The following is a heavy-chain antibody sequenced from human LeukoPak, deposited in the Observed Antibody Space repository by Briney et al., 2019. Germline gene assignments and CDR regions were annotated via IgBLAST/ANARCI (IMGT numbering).Heavy chain of an antibody. J-gene: IGHJ2*01. Sequence: SETLSLTCDVSGDXISSYYWSWIRQPAGKGLEWLGRIYPSGSANYNPSLKSRGTMSVDTSKNKFSLRLSSVTAADTAVYFCARDYNNWYFDLWGRGTLVTVSS. CDR1: GDXISSYY. CDR3: ARDYNNWYFDL. V-gene: IGHV4-4*07. D-gene: IGHD5-24*01. CDR2: IYPSGSA.